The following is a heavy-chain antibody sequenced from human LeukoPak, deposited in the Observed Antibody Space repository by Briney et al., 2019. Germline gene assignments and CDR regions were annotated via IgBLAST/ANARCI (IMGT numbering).Heavy chain of an antibody. D-gene: IGHD3-10*01. CDR1: GYSISSGYY. CDR3: ARENGYGSGSYFGRPYYYYYYYMDV. Sequence: PSETLSLTCAVSGYSISSGYYWGWIRQPPGKGLEWIGSIYHSGSTYYNPSLKSRVTISVDTSKNQFSLKLSSVTAADTAVYYCARENGYGSGSYFGRPYYYYYYYMDVWGKGTTVTVSS. V-gene: IGHV4-38-2*02. J-gene: IGHJ6*03. CDR2: IYHSGST.